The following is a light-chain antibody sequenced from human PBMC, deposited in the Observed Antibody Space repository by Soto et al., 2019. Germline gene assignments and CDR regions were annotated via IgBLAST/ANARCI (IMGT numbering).Light chain of an antibody. Sequence: QAVVTQEPSLTVSPGGTVTLTCGSSTGAVTSGHYPYWFQQKPGQAPRTLIYDTSKKHSWTPARFSGSLLGGNAALILSGAQPEDEAEYYCLLSFSGAAVLGGGTQLTVL. CDR3: LLSFSGAAV. CDR1: TGAVTSGHY. J-gene: IGLJ7*01. CDR2: DTS. V-gene: IGLV7-46*01.